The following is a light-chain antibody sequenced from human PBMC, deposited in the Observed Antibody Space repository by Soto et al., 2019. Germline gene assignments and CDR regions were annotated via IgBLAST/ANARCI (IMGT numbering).Light chain of an antibody. V-gene: IGLV1-47*01. CDR1: SSNIGSEY. Sequence: LTQPPSASGTPGQRVTISCSGSSSNIGSEYVVWYQHLPGTAPKLLIYRNNQRPSGVPDRFAGSKSGTSASLAISGLRSEDEADYYCAARDDSLSGHWVFGGGTKLTVL. J-gene: IGLJ3*02. CDR3: AARDDSLSGHWV. CDR2: RNN.